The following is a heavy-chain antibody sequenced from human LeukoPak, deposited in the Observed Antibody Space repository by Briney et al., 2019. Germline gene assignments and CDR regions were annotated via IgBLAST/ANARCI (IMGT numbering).Heavy chain of an antibody. J-gene: IGHJ5*02. CDR2: IYTSGST. CDR3: ARRPAAAATNWFDP. CDR1: GVSISSGSYY. V-gene: IGHV4-61*02. Sequence: RSSETLSLTCTVSGVSISSGSYYWRWIRQPAGKGLEWIGRIYTSGSTNYNPSLKSRVTISVDTSKNQFSLKLSSVTAADTAVYYCARRPAAAATNWFDPWGQGTLVTVSS. D-gene: IGHD6-13*01.